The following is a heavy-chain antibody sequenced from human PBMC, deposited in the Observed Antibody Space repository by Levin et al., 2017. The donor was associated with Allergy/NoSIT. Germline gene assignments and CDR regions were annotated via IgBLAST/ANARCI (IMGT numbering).Heavy chain of an antibody. J-gene: IGHJ4*02. CDR1: GFTFSSYS. CDR2: ISSSSSYI. V-gene: IGHV3-21*01. Sequence: GESLKISCAASGFTFSSYSMNWVRQAPGKGLEWVSSISSSSSYIYYADSVKGRFTISRDNAKNSLYLQMNSLRAEDTAVYYCARGTLAGAAGILWAPAAGPSDYWGQGTLVTVSS. D-gene: IGHD6-13*01. CDR3: ARGTLAGAAGILWAPAAGPSDY.